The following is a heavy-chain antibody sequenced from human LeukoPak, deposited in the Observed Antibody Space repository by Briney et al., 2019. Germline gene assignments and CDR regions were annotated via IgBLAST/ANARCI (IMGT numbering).Heavy chain of an antibody. CDR3: ARDSFSPVPGIAVAGGPRGFDY. J-gene: IGHJ4*02. CDR1: GGSISSGSYY. CDR2: IYTSGST. Sequence: MPSETLSLTCTVSGGSISSGSYYWSWIRQPAGKGLEWIGRIYTSGSTNYNPSLKSRVTISVDTSKNQFSLKLSSVTAADTAVYYCARDSFSPVPGIAVAGGPRGFDYWGQGTLVTVSS. V-gene: IGHV4-61*02. D-gene: IGHD6-19*01.